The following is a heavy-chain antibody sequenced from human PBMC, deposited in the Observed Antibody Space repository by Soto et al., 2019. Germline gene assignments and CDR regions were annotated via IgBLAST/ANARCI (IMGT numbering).Heavy chain of an antibody. J-gene: IGHJ3*02. V-gene: IGHV4-61*01. D-gene: IGHD3-16*01. CDR3: AAYYPEELDAFDI. CDR1: GGSVSSGSYY. CDR2: IYYSGST. Sequence: SETLSLTCTVSGGSVSSGSYYWSWIRQPPGKGLEWIGYIYYSGSTNYNPSFKSRVTISVDTSKNQFSLKLSSVTAADTAVYYCAAYYPEELDAFDIWGQGTMVTVS.